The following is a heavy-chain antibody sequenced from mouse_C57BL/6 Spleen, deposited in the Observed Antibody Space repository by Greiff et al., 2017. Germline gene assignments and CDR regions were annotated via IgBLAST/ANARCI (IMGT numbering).Heavy chain of an antibody. CDR3: ARLGGNGAMDY. Sequence: QVQLQQSGPELVKPGASVKLSCKASGYTFTSYDIHWVKQRPGQGLEWIGLIYPRDGSTKYNEKFKGKATVTVDTSSSTAYMELHSLTSEDSAVYFCARLGGNGAMDYWGQGTSVTVSS. D-gene: IGHD2-1*01. CDR2: IYPRDGST. CDR1: GYTFTSYD. V-gene: IGHV1-85*01. J-gene: IGHJ4*01.